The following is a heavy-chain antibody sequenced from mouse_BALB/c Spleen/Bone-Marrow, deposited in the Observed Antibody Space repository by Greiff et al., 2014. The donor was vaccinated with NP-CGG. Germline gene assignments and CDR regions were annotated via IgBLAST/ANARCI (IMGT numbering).Heavy chain of an antibody. CDR3: ARYRLGTYFDY. CDR2: IDPANGNT. CDR1: GFNIKDTY. Sequence: EVQLQQSGAELVKPGASVKLSCTASGFNIKDTYMHWVKQRPEQGLEWIGRIDPANGNTKYDPKFQGKATITADTSSNTAYPQLSSLTSEDTAVYYCARYRLGTYFDYWGQGTTLTVSS. V-gene: IGHV14-3*02. J-gene: IGHJ2*01. D-gene: IGHD2-14*01.